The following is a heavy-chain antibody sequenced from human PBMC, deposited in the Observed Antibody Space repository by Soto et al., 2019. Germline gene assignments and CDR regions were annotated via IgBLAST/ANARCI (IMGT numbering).Heavy chain of an antibody. CDR3: VRASAKSESSGWQFDY. CDR1: GGSISSGGYY. Sequence: PSETLSLTCTVSGGSISSGGYYWSWIRQHPGKGLEWIGYIYYSGSTYYNPSLKSRVTISVDTSKNQFSLNLSSVTAADTAVYYCVRASAKSESSGWQFDYWGQGTLVTVSS. V-gene: IGHV4-31*03. CDR2: IYYSGST. D-gene: IGHD6-19*01. J-gene: IGHJ4*02.